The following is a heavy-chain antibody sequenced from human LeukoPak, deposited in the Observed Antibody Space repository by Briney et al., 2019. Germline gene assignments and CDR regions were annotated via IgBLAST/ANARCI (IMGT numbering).Heavy chain of an antibody. J-gene: IGHJ2*01. D-gene: IGHD3-10*01. CDR1: GFTVSSNY. CDR2: ISASGGTT. CDR3: AKEYYLSGTYTHYWHFDL. V-gene: IGHV3-23*01. Sequence: GGSLRLSCAASGFTVSSNYMSWVRQAPGKGPEWVSVISASGGTTHYADSVKGRFTISRDNSKSTLYLQMNSLRAEDTALYYCAKEYYLSGTYTHYWHFDLWGHGTLVTVSS.